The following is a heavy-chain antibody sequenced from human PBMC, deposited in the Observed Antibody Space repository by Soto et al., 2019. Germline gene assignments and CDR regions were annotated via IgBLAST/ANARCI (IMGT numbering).Heavy chain of an antibody. CDR2: IHYSGTT. D-gene: IGHD6-13*01. J-gene: IGHJ4*02. V-gene: IGHV4-59*01. CDR1: GGSMRNYF. CDR3: AAGEASSRNLAPYYLDF. Sequence: SETLSLPCTPSGGSMRNYFWTWIRQPPGKGLEWIGYIHYSGTTSFFPSYNPSLRSRVTISEDTSKNQFSLKLLSVTTADTAVYFCAAGEASSRNLAPYYLDFWGQGTLVTVSS.